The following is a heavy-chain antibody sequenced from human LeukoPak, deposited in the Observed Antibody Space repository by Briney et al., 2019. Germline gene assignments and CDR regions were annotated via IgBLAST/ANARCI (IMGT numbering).Heavy chain of an antibody. V-gene: IGHV4-59*01. J-gene: IGHJ5*02. D-gene: IGHD6-6*01. Sequence: PSETLSLTCTVSGGSISSYYWSWIRQPPGKGREWIGYIYYSGSTNYNPSLKSRVTISVDTSKNQFSLKLSSVTAADTAVYYCARAPTIAARSPNWFDPWGQGTLVTVSS. CDR1: GGSISSYY. CDR3: ARAPTIAARSPNWFDP. CDR2: IYYSGST.